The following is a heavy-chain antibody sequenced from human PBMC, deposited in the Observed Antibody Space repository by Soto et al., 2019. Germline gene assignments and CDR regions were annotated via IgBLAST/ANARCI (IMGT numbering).Heavy chain of an antibody. CDR3: AGSPVPAAMGGDWFDP. Sequence: SETLSLTCAVYGGSFSGYYWSWIRQPPGKGLEWIGEINHSGSTNYNPSLKSRVTISVDTSKNQFSLKLSSVTAADTAVYYCAGSPVPAAMGGDWFDPWGQGTLVTVSS. D-gene: IGHD2-2*01. CDR1: GGSFSGYY. CDR2: INHSGST. V-gene: IGHV4-34*01. J-gene: IGHJ5*02.